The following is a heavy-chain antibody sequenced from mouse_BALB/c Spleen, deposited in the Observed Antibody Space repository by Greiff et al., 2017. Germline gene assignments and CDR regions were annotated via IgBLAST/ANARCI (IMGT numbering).Heavy chain of an antibody. J-gene: IGHJ4*01. CDR3: ARDGNYPYAMDY. CDR2: ISSGGSYT. Sequence: VQLKESGGDLVKPGGSLKLSCAASGFTFSSYGMSWVRQTPDKRLEWVATISSGGSYTYYPDSVKGRFTISRDNAKNTLYLQMSSLKSEDTAMYYCARDGNYPYAMDYWGQGTSVTVSS. D-gene: IGHD2-1*01. CDR1: GFTFSSYG. V-gene: IGHV5-6*01.